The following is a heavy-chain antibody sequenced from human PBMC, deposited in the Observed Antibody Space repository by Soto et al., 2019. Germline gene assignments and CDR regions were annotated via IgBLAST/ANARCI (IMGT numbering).Heavy chain of an antibody. Sequence: PGGSLRLSCAASGFTFSDYYISWIRQAPGKGLEWVSYISSSSSYTNYADSVKGRFTISRDNAKNSLYLQMNSLRAEDTAVYYCARCYSSSPNFYYYYYGMDVWGQGTTVTVSS. J-gene: IGHJ6*02. CDR1: GFTFSDYY. D-gene: IGHD6-6*01. CDR2: ISSSSSYT. CDR3: ARCYSSSPNFYYYYYGMDV. V-gene: IGHV3-11*06.